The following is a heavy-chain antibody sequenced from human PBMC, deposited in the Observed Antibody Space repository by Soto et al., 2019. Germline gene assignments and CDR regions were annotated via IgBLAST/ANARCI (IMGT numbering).Heavy chain of an antibody. V-gene: IGHV1-18*01. CDR1: GYTFTSYG. CDR3: ARVWGPGTHPSPTYYFDP. Sequence: ASVKVSCKASGYTFTSYGISWVRQAPGQGLEWMGWISAYNGNTNYAQKLQGRVTMTTDTSTSTAYMELRSLRSDDTAVYYCARVWGPGTHPSPTYYFDPWGQGTLVTVSS. J-gene: IGHJ5*02. CDR2: ISAYNGNT. D-gene: IGHD1-26*01.